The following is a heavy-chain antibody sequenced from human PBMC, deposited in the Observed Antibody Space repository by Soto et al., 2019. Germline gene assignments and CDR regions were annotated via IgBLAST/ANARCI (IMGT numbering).Heavy chain of an antibody. CDR3: ARDVAVPGESDRFDQ. D-gene: IGHD6-19*01. V-gene: IGHV4-4*02. Sequence: SETLSLTCAVSGGSITTNKWWSWVRQPPGKGLEWIGEVYHTGLTNYNSSLKSRVTMSVDTSKNQFSLKLTSVTAADTAMYYCARDVAVPGESDRFDQWGQGTLVTVSS. CDR2: VYHTGLT. CDR1: GGSITTNKW. J-gene: IGHJ4*02.